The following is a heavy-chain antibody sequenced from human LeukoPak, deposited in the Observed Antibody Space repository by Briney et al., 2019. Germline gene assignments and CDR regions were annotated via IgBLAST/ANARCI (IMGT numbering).Heavy chain of an antibody. V-gene: IGHV4-34*01. CDR2: INHSGST. Sequence: PSETLSLTCAVYGGSFSGYYWSWIRQPPGKGLEWIGEINHSGSTNYNPSLKSRVTISVDTSKNQFSLKLSSVTAADTAVYYRARGGYQDSSGYYAFDIWGQGTMVTVSS. J-gene: IGHJ3*02. CDR1: GGSFSGYY. D-gene: IGHD3-22*01. CDR3: ARGGYQDSSGYYAFDI.